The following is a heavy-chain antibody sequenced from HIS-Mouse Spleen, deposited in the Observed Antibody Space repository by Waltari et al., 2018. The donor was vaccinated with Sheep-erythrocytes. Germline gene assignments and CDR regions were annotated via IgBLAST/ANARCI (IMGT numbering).Heavy chain of an antibody. D-gene: IGHD1-26*01. Sequence: QVQLVQSGAEVKKPGSSVKVSCKASGGTFSSYAISWVRQAPGQGREWMGRIIPILGIANYAHKFQGRVTITADKSTSTAYMELSSLRSEDTAVYYCAQTGATTPHFDYWGQGTLVTVSS. J-gene: IGHJ4*02. CDR2: IIPILGIA. CDR1: GGTFSSYA. CDR3: AQTGATTPHFDY. V-gene: IGHV1-69*04.